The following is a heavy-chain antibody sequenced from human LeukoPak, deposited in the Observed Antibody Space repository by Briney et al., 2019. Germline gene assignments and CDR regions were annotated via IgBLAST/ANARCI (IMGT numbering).Heavy chain of an antibody. V-gene: IGHV3-23*01. CDR2: LSSTTGNA. D-gene: IGHD2-21*01. CDR3: ATVSYSGINYFLS. CDR1: GFTFGGFTFNNYG. J-gene: IGHJ4*02. Sequence: GGSLRLSCAASGFTFGGFTFNNYGLSWVRQAPGKGLEWVSALSSTTGNAYYADSVKGRFTISRDNSKNTLSLQMSSLRVEDTALYYCATVSYSGINYFLSWGRGTLVTVSS.